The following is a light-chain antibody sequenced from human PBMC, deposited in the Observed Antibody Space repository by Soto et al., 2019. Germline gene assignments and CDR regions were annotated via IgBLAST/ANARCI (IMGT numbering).Light chain of an antibody. CDR3: CSYAGSSTFHYV. V-gene: IGLV2-23*02. CDR1: SSDVGSYNL. Sequence: QSVLNQPASVSGSPGQSITISCTGTSSDVGSYNLVSWYQQHPGKAPKLMIYEVSKRPSGVSNRFSGSKSGNTASLTISGLQAEDEADYYCCSYAGSSTFHYVFGTGTKVTVL. CDR2: EVS. J-gene: IGLJ1*01.